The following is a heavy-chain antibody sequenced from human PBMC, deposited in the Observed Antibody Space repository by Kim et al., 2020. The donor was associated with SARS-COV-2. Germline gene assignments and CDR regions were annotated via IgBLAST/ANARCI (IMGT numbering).Heavy chain of an antibody. CDR3: TKDMSGTITSLGMDF. D-gene: IGHD3-10*01. V-gene: IGHV3-9*01. Sequence: DSVKGRFTISRDNAKNSLYLQMNSLRAEDTALYYCTKDMSGTITSLGMDFWGQGTLVTVSS. J-gene: IGHJ4*02.